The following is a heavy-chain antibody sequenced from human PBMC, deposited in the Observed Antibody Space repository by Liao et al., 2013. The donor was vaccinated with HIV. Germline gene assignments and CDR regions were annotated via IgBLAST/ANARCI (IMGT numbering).Heavy chain of an antibody. J-gene: IGHJ4*02. CDR2: VSYSGGA. CDR1: GGSISSYF. CDR3: ARGAGDLDY. Sequence: QVQLQESGPGLVKPSQTLSLTCTVSGGSISSYFWNWIRQSPGKGLEWIGSVSYSGGANYNPSLRSRVTVSVDTTTNRFSLKMHSVTAVDTAIYYCARGAGDLDYWGLGALVTVSS. V-gene: IGHV4-59*01.